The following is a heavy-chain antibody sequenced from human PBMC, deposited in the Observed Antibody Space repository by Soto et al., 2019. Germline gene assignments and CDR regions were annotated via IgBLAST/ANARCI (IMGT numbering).Heavy chain of an antibody. Sequence: QVQLQESGPGLVKASETLSLTCSVSGGSVSGYYWSWIRQPAGKGLEWIRRVYHTGYNNYNPSLRIRFTMSLDTSKNQFSLQLTSVTAADPAVYFCAKDPLEGGWAARPGSWFDAWGLGTLVTVSS. D-gene: IGHD6-6*01. V-gene: IGHV4-4*07. J-gene: IGHJ5*02. CDR2: VYHTGYN. CDR1: GGSVSGYY. CDR3: AKDPLEGGWAARPGSWFDA.